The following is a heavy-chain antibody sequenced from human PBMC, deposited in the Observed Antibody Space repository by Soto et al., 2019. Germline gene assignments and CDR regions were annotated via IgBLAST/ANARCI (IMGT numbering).Heavy chain of an antibody. Sequence: ASVKVSCKVSGYTLTELSMHWVQQAPGKGLEWMGGFDPEDGETIYAQKFQGRVTMTEDTSTDTAYMELSSLRSEDTAVYYCATTIVGLRFLEWLLSFDYWGQGTLVTVSS. D-gene: IGHD3-3*01. CDR3: ATTIVGLRFLEWLLSFDY. CDR1: GYTLTELS. CDR2: FDPEDGET. J-gene: IGHJ4*02. V-gene: IGHV1-24*01.